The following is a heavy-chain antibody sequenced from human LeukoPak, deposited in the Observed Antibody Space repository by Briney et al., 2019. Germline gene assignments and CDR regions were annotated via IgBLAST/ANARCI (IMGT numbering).Heavy chain of an antibody. CDR1: GFTFSSYA. V-gene: IGHV3-30*04. J-gene: IGHJ6*02. CDR2: ISNDGSNK. Sequence: GGSLRLSCAASGFTFSSYAMHWVRQAPGKGLEWVAVISNDGSNKYYADSVKGRFTISRDNSKNTLYLQMNSLRAEDTAVYYCARDPAGYYYGMDVWGQGTTVTVSS. CDR3: ARDPAGYYYGMDV. D-gene: IGHD6-13*01.